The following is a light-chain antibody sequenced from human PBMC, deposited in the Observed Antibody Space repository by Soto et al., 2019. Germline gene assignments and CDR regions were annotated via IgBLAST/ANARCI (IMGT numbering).Light chain of an antibody. CDR1: QGVSTW. J-gene: IGKJ4*02. CDR3: QQTDSFPFT. CDR2: SGS. V-gene: IGKV1-12*02. Sequence: DIQMTQSPSSVSASVGDRVTLTCRASQGVSTWLAWFQQRPGKAPKLLIYSGSTLQPGAPSRFSGSGSGTDFLLTISSLQPEDFAVYYCQQTDSFPFTFGGGTRVEIK.